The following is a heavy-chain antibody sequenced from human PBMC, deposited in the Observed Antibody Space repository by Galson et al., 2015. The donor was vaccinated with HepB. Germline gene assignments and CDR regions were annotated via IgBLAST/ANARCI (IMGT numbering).Heavy chain of an antibody. CDR1: GFTFSSYS. V-gene: IGHV3-48*02. CDR3: ARDFQLGGLWPNVYYYYGMDV. J-gene: IGHJ6*02. D-gene: IGHD2/OR15-2a*01. CDR2: ISSSSSTI. Sequence: SLRLSCAASGFTFSSYSMNWVRQAPGKGLGWVSYISSSSSTIYYADSVKGRFTISRDNAKNSLYLQMNSLRDEDTAVYYCARDFQLGGLWPNVYYYYGMDVWGQGTTVTVSS.